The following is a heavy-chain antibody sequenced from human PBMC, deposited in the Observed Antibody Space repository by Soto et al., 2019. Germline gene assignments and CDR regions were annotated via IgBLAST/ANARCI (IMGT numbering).Heavy chain of an antibody. CDR3: AKGRKPDHDDGLCSFDS. CDR2: ISGSGAGT. CDR1: GRTFRSYA. V-gene: IGHV3-23*01. D-gene: IGHD2-21*01. J-gene: IGHJ4*02. Sequence: GGSLRLSCVVSGRTFRSYAMGWGRQAPGRGLEWVSGISGSGAGTYYADSVKGRFTISRDPSTTTLFLDMYSLGAEDTAIYYCAKGRKPDHDDGLCSFDSWGQGVLVTVSS.